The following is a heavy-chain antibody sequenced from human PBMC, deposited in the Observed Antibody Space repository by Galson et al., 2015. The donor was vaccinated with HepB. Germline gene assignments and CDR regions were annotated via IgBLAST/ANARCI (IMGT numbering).Heavy chain of an antibody. CDR3: ARDRRYYYGSGRDEYYFDY. CDR2: ISAYNGNT. D-gene: IGHD3-10*01. Sequence: SVKVSCKAPGYTFTSYGISWVRQAPGQGLEWMGWISAYNGNTNYAQKLQGRVTMTTDTSTSTAYMELRSLRSDDTAVYYCARDRRYYYGSGRDEYYFDYWGQGTLVTVSS. CDR1: GYTFTSYG. V-gene: IGHV1-18*01. J-gene: IGHJ4*02.